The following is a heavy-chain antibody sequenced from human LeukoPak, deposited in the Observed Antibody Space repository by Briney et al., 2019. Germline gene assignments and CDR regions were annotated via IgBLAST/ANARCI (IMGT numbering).Heavy chain of an antibody. J-gene: IGHJ4*02. V-gene: IGHV3-23*01. CDR1: GFTFNNYA. CDR3: AKGDYDRSGTFDY. Sequence: QPGGSLRLSCAASGFTFNNYAMTWVRQAPGKGLEWVSTISGSGGSTYYADSVKGRFTISRDNSKNTLYLQMNSLRAEDTAVYYCAKGDYDRSGTFDYWGQGTLVTVSS. D-gene: IGHD3-22*01. CDR2: ISGSGGST.